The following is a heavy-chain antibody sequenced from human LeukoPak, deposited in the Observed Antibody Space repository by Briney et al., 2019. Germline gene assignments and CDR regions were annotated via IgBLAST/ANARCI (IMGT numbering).Heavy chain of an antibody. V-gene: IGHV3-48*03. CDR3: ARVYVIRGPTRAFDS. J-gene: IGHJ4*02. CDR1: GFTFNTYW. CDR2: ISNSGTTI. Sequence: GGSLRLSCVASGFTFNTYWIHWVRQGPGKGLEWVSYISNSGTTIYYADSVKGRFTISRGNAKNSLYLQMNSLRAEDTAVYFCARVYVIRGPTRAFDSWGQGTLVTVSS. D-gene: IGHD3-10*01.